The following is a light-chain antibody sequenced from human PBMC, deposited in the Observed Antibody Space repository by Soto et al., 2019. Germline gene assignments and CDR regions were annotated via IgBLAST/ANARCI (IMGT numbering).Light chain of an antibody. CDR1: QSVDIY. CDR3: QHHHKWPRT. CDR2: DAS. V-gene: IGKV3-11*01. J-gene: IGKJ1*01. Sequence: EIVLTQSPCTLSLSPGERATLSCMASQSVDIYLAWHQQKPGQAPRLLIYDASNRATGTPARFSGSGSVTDFTLTISSLEAEDVAVYYCQHHHKWPRTFGQGTKVEIK.